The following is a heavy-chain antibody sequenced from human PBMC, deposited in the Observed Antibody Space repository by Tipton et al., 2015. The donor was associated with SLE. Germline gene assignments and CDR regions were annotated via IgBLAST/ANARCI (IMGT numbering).Heavy chain of an antibody. CDR2: INHSGST. Sequence: TLSLTCAVYGGSFSGYYWTWIRQPPGKGLEWIGEINHSGSTNYNPSLKSRVTISVDTSKNQFSLRVTSATAADTAVYYCARHILASWNAFDIWGQGTMVSVSS. CDR3: ARHILASWNAFDI. J-gene: IGHJ3*02. V-gene: IGHV4-34*01. CDR1: GGSFSGYY.